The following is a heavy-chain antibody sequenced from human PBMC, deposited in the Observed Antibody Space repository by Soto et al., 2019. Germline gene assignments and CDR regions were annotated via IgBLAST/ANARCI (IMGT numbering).Heavy chain of an antibody. J-gene: IGHJ6*02. CDR3: ARDDEYSGNGMDV. CDR2: ILNDGSNR. CDR1: EFTFSNYG. V-gene: IGHV3-33*01. Sequence: QVQLVESGGGVIQPGRSLRLSCAASEFTFSNYGMHWDRQAPGKGLEWVAVILNDGSNRYHADSVKDRFTISRDNSKNTLYLQMNSLIAEDTAVYYCARDDEYSGNGMDVWGQGTTVTVS. D-gene: IGHD3-10*01.